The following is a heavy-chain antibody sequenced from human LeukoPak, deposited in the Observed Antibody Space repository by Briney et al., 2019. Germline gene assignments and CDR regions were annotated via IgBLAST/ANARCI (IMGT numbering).Heavy chain of an antibody. D-gene: IGHD3-22*01. CDR3: AKDGGSGYYYFDY. J-gene: IGHJ4*02. V-gene: IGHV3-23*01. CDR2: ISENGDST. Sequence: GGSLRLSCAASRFTFSSYAMSWVRQAPGNGLEWISAISENGDSTHYADSVKGRFTISRDNSKNTLYVQMNSLRAEDTAVYYCAKDGGSGYYYFDYWGQGTLVTVSS. CDR1: RFTFSSYA.